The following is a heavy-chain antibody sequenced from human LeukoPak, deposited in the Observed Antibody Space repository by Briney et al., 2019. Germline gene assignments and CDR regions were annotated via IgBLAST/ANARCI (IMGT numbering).Heavy chain of an antibody. CDR3: ARRITSNFRFDY. CDR1: GDSISSRSYY. J-gene: IGHJ4*02. V-gene: IGHV4-39*01. D-gene: IGHD2-2*01. CDR2: IYYSGST. Sequence: PSQTLSLSCTVSGDSISSRSYYWGWVRQPPGKGLEWIGDIYYSGSTYQNPSLKSRVTMSVDTSKNQFSLKLSSVTAADTAVYYCARRITSNFRFDYWGQGTLVTVSS.